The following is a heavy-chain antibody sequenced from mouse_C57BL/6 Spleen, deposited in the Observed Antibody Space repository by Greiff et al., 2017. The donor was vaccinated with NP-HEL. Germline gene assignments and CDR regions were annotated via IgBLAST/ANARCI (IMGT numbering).Heavy chain of an antibody. J-gene: IGHJ3*01. D-gene: IGHD1-1*01. CDR3: ARDYYGSSGFAY. V-gene: IGHV1-81*01. CDR2: IYPRSGNT. CDR1: GYTFTSYG. Sequence: VQGVESGAELARPGASVKLSCKASGYTFTSYGISWVKQRTGQGLEWIGEIYPRSGNTYYNEKFKGKATLTADKSSSTAYMELRSLTSEDSAVYFCARDYYGSSGFAYWGQGTLVTVSA.